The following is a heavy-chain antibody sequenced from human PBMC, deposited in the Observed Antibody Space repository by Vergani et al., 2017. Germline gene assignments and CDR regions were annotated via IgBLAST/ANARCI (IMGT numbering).Heavy chain of an antibody. D-gene: IGHD2-15*01. Sequence: QLQLQESGSGLVKPSQTLSLTCAVSGGYISSGGYSWSWIRQPPGKGLEWIVYIYHSGRTYYNPSLKSRVTISVDRSKNQFSLKLSSVTAADTAVYYCARVTSLGLPGYWFDPWGQGTLVTVSS. CDR1: GGYISSGGYS. J-gene: IGHJ5*02. CDR3: ARVTSLGLPGYWFDP. CDR2: IYHSGRT. V-gene: IGHV4-30-2*01.